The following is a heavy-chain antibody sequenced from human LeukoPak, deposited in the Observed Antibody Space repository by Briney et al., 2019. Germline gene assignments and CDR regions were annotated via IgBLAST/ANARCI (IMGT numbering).Heavy chain of an antibody. Sequence: SETLSRTYAVSGYSISSGYYWGWIRQPPGKGLEWIGSIYHSGSTYYNPSLNSRVDISGDTSKNQFSLKLSSVTAADTAVYYCAKSEQQLGPRRWFDPWGQGTLVTVSS. CDR3: AKSEQQLGPRRWFDP. J-gene: IGHJ5*02. CDR1: GYSISSGYY. D-gene: IGHD6-13*01. CDR2: IYHSGST. V-gene: IGHV4-38-2*01.